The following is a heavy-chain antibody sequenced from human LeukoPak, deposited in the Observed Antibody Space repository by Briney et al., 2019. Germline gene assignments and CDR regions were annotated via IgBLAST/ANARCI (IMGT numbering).Heavy chain of an antibody. V-gene: IGHV4-4*07. CDR1: GGAISIFY. D-gene: IGHD2/OR15-2a*01. Sequence: PSETLTLTCTVSGGAISIFYWSWIRRPAGKGLDWIGRIHSSGSINHNPSLKSRVTLSVDTSKNQFSLKRTSVAAADTAVYYCARGTFKDGLDVWGQGTTVTVSS. CDR3: ARGTFKDGLDV. J-gene: IGHJ6*02. CDR2: IHSSGSI.